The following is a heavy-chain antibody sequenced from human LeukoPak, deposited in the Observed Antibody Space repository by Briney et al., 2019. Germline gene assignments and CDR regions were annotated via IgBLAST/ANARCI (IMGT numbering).Heavy chain of an antibody. J-gene: IGHJ4*02. V-gene: IGHV4-30-2*01. CDR1: GGSISSGGYS. CDR2: IYHSGST. CDR3: ARGPDSGYDPYFDY. D-gene: IGHD5-12*01. Sequence: PSETLSLTCAVSGGSISSGGYSCSWIRQPPGKGLEWIGYIYHSGSTYYNPSLKSRVTISVDRSKNQFSLKLSSVTAADTAVYYCARGPDSGYDPYFDYWGQGTLVTVSS.